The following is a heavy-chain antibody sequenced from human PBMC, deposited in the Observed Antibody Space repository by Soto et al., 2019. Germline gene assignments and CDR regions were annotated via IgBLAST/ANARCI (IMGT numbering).Heavy chain of an antibody. Sequence: QVHLVESGGGVVQPGRSLRLSCAASGFTFSNYAMHWVRQAPGKGLEWVAVISYDVNRKYYADSVKGRFTISRDNSKNTLYLQMNSLRDEDTAVYYCARDYRWNFRTNHFDYWGQGTLVTVSS. CDR1: GFTFSNYA. CDR3: ARDYRWNFRTNHFDY. CDR2: ISYDVNRK. V-gene: IGHV3-30-3*01. D-gene: IGHD1-7*01. J-gene: IGHJ4*02.